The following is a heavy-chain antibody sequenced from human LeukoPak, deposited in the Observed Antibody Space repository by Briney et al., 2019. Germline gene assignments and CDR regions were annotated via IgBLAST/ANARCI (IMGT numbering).Heavy chain of an antibody. CDR1: GFTFSSYG. CDR3: AKHAPLIAARFDY. D-gene: IGHD6-6*01. CDR2: IWSDGSNK. V-gene: IGHV3-30*02. Sequence: PGGSLRLSCAASGFTFSSYGMHWVRQAPGKGLEWVAFIWSDGSNKYYADSVKGRFTISRDNSKNTLYLQMNSLRAEDTAVYYCAKHAPLIAARFDYWGQGTLVTVSS. J-gene: IGHJ4*02.